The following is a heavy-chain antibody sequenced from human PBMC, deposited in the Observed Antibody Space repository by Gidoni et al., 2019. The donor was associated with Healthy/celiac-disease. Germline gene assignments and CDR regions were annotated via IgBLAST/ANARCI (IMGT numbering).Heavy chain of an antibody. CDR3: AREGDSNSSALGAAFDI. J-gene: IGHJ3*02. D-gene: IGHD6-13*01. Sequence: QVQLQESGPGLVKPSQTLSLTCTVSGGSISSGDYYWSWIRQPPGKGLEWIGYIYYSGSTYYNPSLKSRVTISVDTSKNQFSLKLSSVTAADTAVYYCAREGDSNSSALGAAFDIWGQGTMVTVSS. CDR2: IYYSGST. CDR1: GGSISSGDYY. V-gene: IGHV4-30-4*01.